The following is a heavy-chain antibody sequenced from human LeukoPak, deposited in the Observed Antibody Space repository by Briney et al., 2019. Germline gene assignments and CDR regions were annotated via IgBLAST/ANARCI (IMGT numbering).Heavy chain of an antibody. D-gene: IGHD7-27*01. CDR1: GFTFSSYS. CDR3: ARDKPNWGWAFDY. J-gene: IGHJ4*02. Sequence: GGSLRLSCAASGFTFSSYSMNWVRQAPGKGLEWVSSISSSSSYIYYADSVKGRFTISRDNAKNSLYLQMNSLRAEDTAVYYCARDKPNWGWAFDYWGQGTLVTVSS. CDR2: ISSSSSYI. V-gene: IGHV3-21*01.